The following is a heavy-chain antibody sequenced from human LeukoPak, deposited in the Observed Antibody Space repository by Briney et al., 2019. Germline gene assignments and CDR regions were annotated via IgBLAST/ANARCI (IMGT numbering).Heavy chain of an antibody. D-gene: IGHD3-3*01. J-gene: IGHJ4*02. V-gene: IGHV1-46*01. CDR3: ARPYTIFGGTYYY. Sequence: ASVNVSCKASGYTFTSHYMHWVRQAPGQGLEWMGIINPSGGSTSYAQKFQGRVTMTRDASTSTVYMELSSLRSEDTAVYYCARPYTIFGGTYYYWGQGTLVTVSS. CDR1: GYTFTSHY. CDR2: INPSGGST.